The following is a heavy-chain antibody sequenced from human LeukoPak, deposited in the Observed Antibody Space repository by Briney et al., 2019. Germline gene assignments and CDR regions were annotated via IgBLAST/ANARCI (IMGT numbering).Heavy chain of an antibody. CDR2: IRSKAYGGTT. J-gene: IGHJ4*02. D-gene: IGHD3-10*01. V-gene: IGHV3-49*04. CDR1: GFIFDDYA. CDR3: TRGYNYYGSGSYYPMGNSFDC. Sequence: PGRSLRLSCTASGFIFDDYAMSWVRQAPGKGLEWVGFIRSKAYGGTTEYAASVKGRFTISTDDSKSIAYLQMNSLKTEDTAVYYCTRGYNYYGSGSYYPMGNSFDCWGQGTLVTVSS.